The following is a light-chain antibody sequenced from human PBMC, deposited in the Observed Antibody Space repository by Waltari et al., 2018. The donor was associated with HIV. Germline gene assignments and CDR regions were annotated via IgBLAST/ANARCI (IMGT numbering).Light chain of an antibody. V-gene: IGLV1-47*01. CDR2: RNN. Sequence: QSVLTQPPSASGTPGQRVTNPCSGTSSNIGSNDVNWYQQPPGTAPKLLIYRNNQRPSGVPDRFSGSKSGTSASLAISGLRSEDEADYYCAAWDDSLSGWVFGGGTKLTVL. CDR1: SSNIGSND. CDR3: AAWDDSLSGWV. J-gene: IGLJ3*02.